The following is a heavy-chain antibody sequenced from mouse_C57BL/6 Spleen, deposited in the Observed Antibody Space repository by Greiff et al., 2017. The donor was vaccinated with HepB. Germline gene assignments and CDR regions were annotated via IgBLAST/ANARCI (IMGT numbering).Heavy chain of an antibody. J-gene: IGHJ4*01. Sequence: QVQLQQPGAELVRPGTSVKLSCKASGYTFTSYWMHWVKPRPGQGLEWIGVIDPSDSYTNYNQKFKGKATLTVDTSSSTASMPLSSLTSEDSAVYYCARFDYYGSRNYAMCYWGQGTSVTVSS. D-gene: IGHD1-1*01. CDR1: GYTFTSYW. CDR3: ARFDYYGSRNYAMCY. V-gene: IGHV1-59*01. CDR2: IDPSDSYT.